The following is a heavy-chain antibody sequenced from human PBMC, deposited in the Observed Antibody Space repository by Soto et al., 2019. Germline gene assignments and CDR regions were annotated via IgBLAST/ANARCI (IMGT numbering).Heavy chain of an antibody. CDR1: GFTFSSYA. J-gene: IGHJ4*02. D-gene: IGHD4-17*01. V-gene: IGHV3-30-3*01. CDR2: ISYDGSNK. Sequence: GGSLRLSCAASGFTFSSYAMHWVRQAPGKGLEWVAVISYDGSNKYYADSVKGRFTISRDNSKNTLYLQMNSLRAEDTAVYYCAREQATNDYGDPFDYWGQGTLVTVSS. CDR3: AREQATNDYGDPFDY.